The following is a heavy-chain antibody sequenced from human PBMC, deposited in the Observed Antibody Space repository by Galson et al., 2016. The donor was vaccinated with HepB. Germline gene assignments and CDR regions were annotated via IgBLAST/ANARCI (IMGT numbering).Heavy chain of an antibody. D-gene: IGHD4-17*01. V-gene: IGHV4-30-2*01. CDR2: IFHRGST. J-gene: IGHJ4*02. Sequence: TLSLTCAVSGGSIGSGGYSWSWIRQPPGKGLEWIGYIFHRGSTYYNPSLKSRVTISVDRSKNQFSLNLSSVTAADTAVYYCARGLGGPTVTAYFEYWGQGTLVTVSS. CDR3: ARGLGGPTVTAYFEY. CDR1: GGSIGSGGYS.